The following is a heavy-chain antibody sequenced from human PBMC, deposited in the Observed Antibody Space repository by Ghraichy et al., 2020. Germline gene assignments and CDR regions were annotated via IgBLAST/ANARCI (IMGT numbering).Heavy chain of an antibody. J-gene: IGHJ5*02. Sequence: GSLRLSCAVYGGSFSGYYWSWIRQPPGKGLEWIGEINHSGSTNYNPSLKSRVTISVDTSKNQFSLKLSSVTAADTAVYYCARGLLYRSAAGISWFDPWGQGTLVTVSS. CDR3: ARGLLYRSAAGISWFDP. CDR2: INHSGST. D-gene: IGHD6-13*01. V-gene: IGHV4-34*01. CDR1: GGSFSGYY.